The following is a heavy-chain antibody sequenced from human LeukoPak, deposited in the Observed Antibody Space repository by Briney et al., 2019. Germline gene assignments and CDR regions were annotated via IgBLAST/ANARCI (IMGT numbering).Heavy chain of an antibody. V-gene: IGHV4-59*01. CDR3: ARPARTGWFFDL. Sequence: RPSEALSLTCTVSGGSIDNYYWTWIRQPPEKGLEWIGDVYSSGITNYNPSLKSRVTISADTSKNQFSLKLNSVTAADTAIYYCARPARTGWFFDLWGRGTLVTVSS. J-gene: IGHJ2*01. D-gene: IGHD1-14*01. CDR1: GGSIDNYY. CDR2: VYSSGIT.